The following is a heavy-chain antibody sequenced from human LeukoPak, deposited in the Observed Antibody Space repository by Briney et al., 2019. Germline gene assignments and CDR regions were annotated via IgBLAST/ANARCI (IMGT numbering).Heavy chain of an antibody. CDR3: ARARYYDSSGQYVFDI. V-gene: IGHV4-59*01. CDR1: GGSISSYY. D-gene: IGHD3-22*01. Sequence: PSETLSLTCTVSGGSISSYYWSWIRQPPGMGLEWIGYIFYSGSTNYNPSLKSRVTTSVDTSKNQFSLKLSSVTAADTAVYYCARARYYDSSGQYVFDIWGQGTMVTVSS. CDR2: IFYSGST. J-gene: IGHJ3*02.